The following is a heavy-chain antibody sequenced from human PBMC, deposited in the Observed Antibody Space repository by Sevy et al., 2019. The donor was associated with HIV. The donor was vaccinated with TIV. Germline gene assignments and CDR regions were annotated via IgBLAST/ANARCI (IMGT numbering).Heavy chain of an antibody. D-gene: IGHD1-26*01. CDR3: ASEAGYSAKNDAFAF. CDR2: ISYDGAVR. Sequence: GGSLRLSCAASGLTFRSHAMHWVRQAPGMGLEWVTVISYDGAVRYYGESVKGRFTVSRDNSKNTLYLQMNSLRPDDTAVYYCASEAGYSAKNDAFAFWGQGTMVTVSS. V-gene: IGHV3-30-3*01. CDR1: GLTFRSHA. J-gene: IGHJ3*01.